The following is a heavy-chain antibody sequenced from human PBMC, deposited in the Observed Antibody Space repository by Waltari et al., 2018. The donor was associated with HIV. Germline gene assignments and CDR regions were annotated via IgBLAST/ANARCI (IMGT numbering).Heavy chain of an antibody. Sequence: EVQLVASGRVLLTPVGSLSRSCAASDFTFNTYGLSWVRQAPGKGLEWVAIIKEDGSSERDVESVKDGFTISHANAKNSLYLQMTSLGVDESAVYYCVGGSGWLLDNWGQGTLVTVSS. CDR3: VGGSGWLLDN. CDR1: DFTFNTYG. D-gene: IGHD6-13*01. J-gene: IGHJ4*02. CDR2: IKEDGSSE. V-gene: IGHV3-7*01.